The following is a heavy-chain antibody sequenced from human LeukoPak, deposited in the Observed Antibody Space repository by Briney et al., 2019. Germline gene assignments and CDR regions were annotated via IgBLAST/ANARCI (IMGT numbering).Heavy chain of an antibody. Sequence: ASVTLSFTCTGYTFTTYGISWVRQAPGQGLEWVGWISVHSGRTVSAHKFQARVNITTDTSTTTPFLDLRSLRSDDTADYYCARVGSSGLLGEYNFWGQGTLVTVSS. V-gene: IGHV1-18*01. CDR3: ARVGSSGLLGEYNF. J-gene: IGHJ4*02. CDR1: GYTFTTYG. D-gene: IGHD3-16*01. CDR2: ISVHSGRT.